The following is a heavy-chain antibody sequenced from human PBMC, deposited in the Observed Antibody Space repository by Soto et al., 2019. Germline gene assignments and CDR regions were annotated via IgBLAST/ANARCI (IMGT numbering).Heavy chain of an antibody. Sequence: QVQLVQSGAEVKKPGSSVKVSCKPSGGTFGTYTISWVRQAPGQGLEWMGRIIPLLDITHYAQKFQGRVTFTADKSTTTAYMELSSLGSADTAVYYCARGVTGRLTQGVVLFYWGQGTLVTVSS. CDR2: IIPLLDIT. J-gene: IGHJ4*02. V-gene: IGHV1-69*02. D-gene: IGHD1-20*01. CDR3: ARGVTGRLTQGVVLFY. CDR1: GGTFGTYT.